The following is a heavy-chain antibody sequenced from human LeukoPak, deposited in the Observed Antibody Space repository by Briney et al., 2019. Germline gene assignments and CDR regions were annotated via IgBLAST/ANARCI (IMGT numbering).Heavy chain of an antibody. CDR2: IKSKPDGATT. Sequence: GGSLRLSCAASGFSFTYAWMSWVRQAPGKGLEWVGRIKSKPDGATTDYAAPVKGRFTMSRDDSQSTLYLQMNSQQTKDTAMYYCTFTVARGSWGRGTLVTVSS. J-gene: IGHJ5*02. CDR1: GFSFTYAW. CDR3: TFTVARGS. V-gene: IGHV3-15*01. D-gene: IGHD4-17*01.